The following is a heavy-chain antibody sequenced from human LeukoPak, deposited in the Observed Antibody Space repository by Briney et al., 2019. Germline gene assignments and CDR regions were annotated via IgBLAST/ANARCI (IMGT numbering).Heavy chain of an antibody. CDR2: ITGSGDGT. J-gene: IGHJ4*02. CDR1: GFTFSNYA. CDR3: VKGFVHPTYYFDY. Sequence: GASLRLSCAASGFTFSNYAMMWVRQAPGKRLEWVSSITGSGDGTYYADSVRGRFTISRDNSENTLYLQLNSLRAEDTAVYFCVKGFVHPTYYFDYWGQGTLVTVSS. D-gene: IGHD3-10*01. V-gene: IGHV3-23*01.